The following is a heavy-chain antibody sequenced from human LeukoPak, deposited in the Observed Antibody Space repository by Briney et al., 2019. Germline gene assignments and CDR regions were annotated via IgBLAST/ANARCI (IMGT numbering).Heavy chain of an antibody. D-gene: IGHD5-12*01. CDR1: GFTFSSYG. CDR2: IRYDGSNK. V-gene: IGHV3-30*02. CDR3: AKDRRIVATIGLDY. J-gene: IGHJ4*02. Sequence: GGSLRLSCAAPGFTFSSYGMHWVRQAPGKGLEWVAFIRYDGSNKYYADSVKGRFTISRDNSKNTLYLQMNSLRAEDTAVYYCAKDRRIVATIGLDYWGQGTLVTVSS.